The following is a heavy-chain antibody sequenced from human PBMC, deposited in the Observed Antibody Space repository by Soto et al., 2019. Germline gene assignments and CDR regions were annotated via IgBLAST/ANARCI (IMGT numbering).Heavy chain of an antibody. CDR3: ARGHISSTKNWLDP. V-gene: IGHV1-8*01. D-gene: IGHD6-6*01. Sequence: GAPAKPSSKDPGYTFASYPRNSARQATEQGLEWMGWMNPNSGNTGYAQTLQGRVTMTWDTSISTAYMELSSLRFEDTAMYYCARGHISSTKNWLDPWGQGTLVTVSS. J-gene: IGHJ5*02. CDR2: MNPNSGNT. CDR1: GYTFASYP.